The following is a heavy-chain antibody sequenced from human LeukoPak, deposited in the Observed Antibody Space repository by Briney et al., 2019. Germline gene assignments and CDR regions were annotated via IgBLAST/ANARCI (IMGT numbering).Heavy chain of an antibody. CDR3: ARAYCSSTSCFG. CDR1: GFTFSSYN. Sequence: GGSLRLSCAASGFTFSSYNMNWVRPAPGKGLEWVSSIRSSSRATYYADSMTGRFTIPRDKFNDSPFTQMDKLRAAGTAVYFFARAYCSSTSCFGXGQGTLVXVS. V-gene: IGHV3-21*04. D-gene: IGHD2-2*01. J-gene: IGHJ4*02. CDR2: IRSSSRAT.